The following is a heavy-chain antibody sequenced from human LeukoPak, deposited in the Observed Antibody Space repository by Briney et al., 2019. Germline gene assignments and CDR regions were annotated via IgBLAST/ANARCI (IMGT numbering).Heavy chain of an antibody. CDR3: ARRGITYSNSFFAY. CDR1: GDSIGNSNYY. D-gene: IGHD4-11*01. Sequence: SETLSLTCTVSGDSIGNSNYYWAWVRQPPGKGLEWLGSIFYSGSTYYNPSLKSRVTISVDTSKNQFSLNLHSVTAADTATYYCARRGITYSNSFFAYWGQGTLVTVSS. V-gene: IGHV4-39*01. J-gene: IGHJ4*02. CDR2: IFYSGST.